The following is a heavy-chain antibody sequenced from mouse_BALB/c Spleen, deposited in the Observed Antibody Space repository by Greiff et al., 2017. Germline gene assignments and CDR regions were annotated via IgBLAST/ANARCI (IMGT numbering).Heavy chain of an antibody. CDR1: GFTFSSYA. D-gene: IGHD1-1*01. J-gene: IGHJ4*01. Sequence: EVKLVESGGGLVKPGGSLKLSCAASGFTFSSYALSWVRQSPEKRLEWVAEISSGGSYTYYPDTVTGRFTISRDNAKNTLYLEMSSLRSEDTAMYYCARETYGNAMDYWGQGTSVTVSS. V-gene: IGHV5-9-4*01. CDR3: ARETYGNAMDY. CDR2: ISSGGSYT.